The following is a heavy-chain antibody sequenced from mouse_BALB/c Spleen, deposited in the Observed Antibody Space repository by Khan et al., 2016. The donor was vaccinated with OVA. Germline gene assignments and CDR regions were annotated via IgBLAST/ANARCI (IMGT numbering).Heavy chain of an antibody. J-gene: IGHJ2*01. CDR1: GYTFTTYW. CDR2: INHTSGYT. Sequence: VQLQQSGAELAKPGASVKMSCKASGYTFTTYWLHWVKQRPGKGLEWIGYINHTSGYTDYNEKFKDKATLSADKSSSTAYMQLSSLTSEDAAVYYCTRDRIDYWGQGTTLTVSS. CDR3: TRDRIDY. V-gene: IGHV1-7*01.